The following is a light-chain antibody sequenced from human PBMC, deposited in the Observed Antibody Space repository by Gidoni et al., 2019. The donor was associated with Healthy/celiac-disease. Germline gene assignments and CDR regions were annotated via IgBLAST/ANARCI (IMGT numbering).Light chain of an antibody. CDR1: QSVLYSSNNKNY. J-gene: IGKJ2*01. V-gene: IGKV4-1*01. CDR3: QQYYSTPST. CDR2: WAS. Sequence: DIVMTQSPDSLALSLGERATINCKSSQSVLYSSNNKNYFAWYQQKPGKPPKLVIYWASTRESGVPGRISGRGFGKGFNLTNKRLEGGNVAVYYCQQYYSTPSTFGQGTKLEIK.